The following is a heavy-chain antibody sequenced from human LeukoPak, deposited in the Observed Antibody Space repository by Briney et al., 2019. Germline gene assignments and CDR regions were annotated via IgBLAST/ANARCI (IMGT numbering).Heavy chain of an antibody. CDR3: ARLSRYCSGGSCDYYYYYMDV. J-gene: IGHJ6*03. CDR2: ISSSSSYI. CDR1: GFTFSSYS. V-gene: IGHV3-21*01. D-gene: IGHD2-15*01. Sequence: GGSLRLSCAASGFTFSSYSMNWVRQAPGKGLEWVSSISSSSSYIYYADSVKGRFTISRDNAKNSLYLQMNSLRAEDTAEYYCARLSRYCSGGSCDYYYYYMDVWGKGTTVTVSS.